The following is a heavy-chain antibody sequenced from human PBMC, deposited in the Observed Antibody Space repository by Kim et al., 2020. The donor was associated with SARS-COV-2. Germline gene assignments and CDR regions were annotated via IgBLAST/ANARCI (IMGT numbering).Heavy chain of an antibody. V-gene: IGHV1-2*06. CDR3: ARGPGVPNIDH. CDR2: INPDTGGT. Sequence: ASVKVSCKASGYTFTGYYIHWVRQAPGQGLEWMGRINPDTGGTNLAQKFQGRVAITRDTSITTTYMELKRLTSDDTAVYYCARGPGVPNIDHWGQGTLAT. J-gene: IGHJ4*02. CDR1: GYTFTGYY. D-gene: IGHD3-10*01.